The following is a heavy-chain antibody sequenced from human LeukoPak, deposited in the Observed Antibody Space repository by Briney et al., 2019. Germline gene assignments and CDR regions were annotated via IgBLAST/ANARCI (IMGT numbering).Heavy chain of an antibody. D-gene: IGHD3-3*01. CDR3: AREVTHYDFWSGYR. CDR2: SSSSSSYI. J-gene: IGHJ4*02. Sequence: GGSLRLSCAASGFTFSSYSMNWVRQAPGKGLEWVSSSSSSSSYIYYADSVKGRFTISRDNAKNSLYLQMNSLRAEDTAVYYCAREVTHYDFWSGYRWGQGTLVTVSS. CDR1: GFTFSSYS. V-gene: IGHV3-21*01.